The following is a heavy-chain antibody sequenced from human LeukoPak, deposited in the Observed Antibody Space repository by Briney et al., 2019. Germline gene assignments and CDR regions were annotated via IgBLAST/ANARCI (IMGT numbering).Heavy chain of an antibody. CDR1: GGSISTDY. D-gene: IGHD2-15*01. J-gene: IGHJ3*02. V-gene: IGHV4-59*01. CDR3: VRASVESGGAFDI. CDR2: VSFGGGT. Sequence: SETLSLTCTVSGGSISTDYWSWIRQPPGKGLDWIGYVSFGGGTDYNPSLKSRVITSADTSKNQFSLNLTSVTAADTAVYYCVRASVESGGAFDIWGQGTMVTVSS.